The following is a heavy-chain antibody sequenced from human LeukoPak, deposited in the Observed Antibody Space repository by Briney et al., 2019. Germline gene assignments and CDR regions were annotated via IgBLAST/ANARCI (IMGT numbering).Heavy chain of an antibody. CDR1: GFTFSSYA. CDR3: AKAAQTSYDFWSGYYTTPQYYFDY. D-gene: IGHD3-3*01. V-gene: IGHV3-23*01. Sequence: PGGSLRLSCAASGFTFSSYAMSWVRQAPGKGLEWVSAISGSGGSTYYADSVKGRFTIPRDNSKNTLYLQMNSLRAEDTAVYYCAKAAQTSYDFWSGYYTTPQYYFDYWGQGTLVTVSS. J-gene: IGHJ4*02. CDR2: ISGSGGST.